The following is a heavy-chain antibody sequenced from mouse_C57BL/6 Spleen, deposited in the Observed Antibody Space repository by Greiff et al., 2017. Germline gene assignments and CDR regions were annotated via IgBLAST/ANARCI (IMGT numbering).Heavy chain of an antibody. CDR1: GYSFTSGYY. D-gene: IGHD1-1*01. CDR2: ISYDGSN. CDR3: AREGTTVRALAD. J-gene: IGHJ3*01. V-gene: IGHV3-6*01. Sequence: EVKLMESGPGLVKPSQSLSLTCSVTGYSFTSGYYSYWSRQFPGNKREWMGYISYDGSNNYNASLKNRIAITRDTSKNQFFLKLNSVTTEDTATYYCAREGTTVRALADWGKGTLVTVS.